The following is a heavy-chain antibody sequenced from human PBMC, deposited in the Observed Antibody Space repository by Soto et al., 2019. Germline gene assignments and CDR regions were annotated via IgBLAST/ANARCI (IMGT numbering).Heavy chain of an antibody. CDR1: GYSISSGYY. CDR3: AKVIVDRPKFNRVAAAGPDYYYYGMDV. D-gene: IGHD6-13*01. Sequence: LSLTCAVSGYSISSGYYWGWIRQPPGKGLEXIGSIYHSGSTYYNPSLKSRVTISVDTSKNQFSLKLSSVTAADTAVYYCAKVIVDRPKFNRVAAAGPDYYYYGMDVWGQGTTVTVSS. J-gene: IGHJ6*02. CDR2: IYHSGST. V-gene: IGHV4-38-2*01.